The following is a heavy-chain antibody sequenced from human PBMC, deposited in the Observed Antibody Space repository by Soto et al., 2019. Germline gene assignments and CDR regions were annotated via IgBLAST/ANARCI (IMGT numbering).Heavy chain of an antibody. CDR2: INHSGST. CDR3: ARRELGITMVRGVSNLNWFDP. V-gene: IGHV4-34*01. CDR1: GGSFSGYY. J-gene: IGHJ5*02. Sequence: SETLSLTCAVYGGSFSGYYWSWIRQPPGKGLEWIGEINHSGSTNYNPSLKSRVTISVDTSKNQFSLKLSSVTAADTAVYYCARRELGITMVRGVSNLNWFDPWGQGTLVTVSS. D-gene: IGHD3-10*01.